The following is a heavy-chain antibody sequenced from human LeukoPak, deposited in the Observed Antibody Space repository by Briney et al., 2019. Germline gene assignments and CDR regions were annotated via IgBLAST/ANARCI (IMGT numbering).Heavy chain of an antibody. CDR2: INHSGST. CDR1: GGSFSGYY. D-gene: IGHD4-23*01. V-gene: IGHV4-34*01. CDR3: ASYGGNFTRASFDY. Sequence: PSETLSLTCAVYGGSFSGYYWSWIRQPPGKGLEWTGEINHSGSTNYNPSLKSRVTISVDTSKNQFSLKLSSVTAADTAVYYCASYGGNFTRASFDYWGQGTLVTVSS. J-gene: IGHJ4*02.